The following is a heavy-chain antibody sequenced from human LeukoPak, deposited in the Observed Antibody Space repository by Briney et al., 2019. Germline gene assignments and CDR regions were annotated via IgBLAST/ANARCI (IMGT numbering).Heavy chain of an antibody. CDR2: INPNSGGT. J-gene: IGHJ5*02. CDR3: ARDLGFCSGGSCDFDP. Sequence: ASVKVSCKASGYTFTGYYMHWVRQAPGQGLEWMGWINPNSGGTSYAQKFQGRVTMTRDTSISTAYMELSRLRSDDTAVYYCARDLGFCSGGSCDFDPWGQGTLVTVSS. D-gene: IGHD2-15*01. V-gene: IGHV1-2*02. CDR1: GYTFTGYY.